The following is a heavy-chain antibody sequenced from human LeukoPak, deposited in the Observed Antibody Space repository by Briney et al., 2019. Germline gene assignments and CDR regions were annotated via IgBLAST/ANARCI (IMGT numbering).Heavy chain of an antibody. CDR3: ARDRITMIFGFDP. CDR1: GGSISSGGYY. J-gene: IGHJ5*02. CDR2: IYYSGST. V-gene: IGHV4-31*03. Sequence: ASETLSLTCTVSGGSISSGGYYWSWIRQHPGKGLEWIGYIYYSGSTYYNPSLKSRVTISVDTSKNQFSLKLSSVTAADTAVYYCARDRITMIFGFDPWGQGTLVTVSS. D-gene: IGHD3-22*01.